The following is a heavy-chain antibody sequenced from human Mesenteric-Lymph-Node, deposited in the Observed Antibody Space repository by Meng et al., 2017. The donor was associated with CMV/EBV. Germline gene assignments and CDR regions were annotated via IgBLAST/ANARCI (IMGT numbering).Heavy chain of an antibody. CDR3: ARDVHSFRFLEWYYYYGMDV. Sequence: SVKVSCKASGGTFSNYAFSWVRQAPGQGLEWMGEFIPLLEIADYAQRFQGRVTITADESTSTAYMELSGLGSEDTALYYCARDVHSFRFLEWYYYYGMDVWGQGTTVTVSS. D-gene: IGHD3-3*01. J-gene: IGHJ6*02. V-gene: IGHV1-69*10. CDR2: FIPLLEIA. CDR1: GGTFSNYA.